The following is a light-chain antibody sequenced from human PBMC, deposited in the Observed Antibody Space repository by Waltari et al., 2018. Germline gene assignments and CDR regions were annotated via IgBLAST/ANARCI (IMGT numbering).Light chain of an antibody. CDR3: QHYVSLPAT. CDR2: AAS. Sequence: EIVLTQSPGTLSLSQGERATLSCRASQSVSRFLAWYQQKPGQAPRLLIYAASSRATGIPDRFSGSGSGTDFSLTISRLEPEDFAMYYCQHYVSLPATFGQGTKVEIK. J-gene: IGKJ1*01. CDR1: QSVSRF. V-gene: IGKV3-20*01.